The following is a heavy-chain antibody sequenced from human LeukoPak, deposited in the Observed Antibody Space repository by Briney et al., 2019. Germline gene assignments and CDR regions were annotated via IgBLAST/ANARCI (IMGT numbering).Heavy chain of an antibody. CDR2: ILCGGTNK. D-gene: IGHD6-19*01. CDR1: GFIFSRYG. J-gene: IGHJ6*02. CDR3: AKDPRAVAGKDDHRMDV. Sequence: GGSLRLSCAASGFIFSRYGTHWVRQAPGKGLEWVTVILCGGTNKYYADSVKGRFTISRDNTKNTLYLQMNSQRAEDTAVYDCAKDPRAVAGKDDHRMDVWGQGTTVCVSS. V-gene: IGHV3-30*18.